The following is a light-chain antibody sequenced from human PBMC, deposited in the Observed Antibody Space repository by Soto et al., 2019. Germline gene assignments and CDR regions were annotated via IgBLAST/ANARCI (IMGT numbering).Light chain of an antibody. CDR1: SSDVGGYNY. V-gene: IGLV2-14*01. J-gene: IGLJ1*01. CDR2: DVS. CDR3: SSSTSSTTLYV. Sequence: QSALTQPASVSGSPGQSITISCTGTSSDVGGYNYVSWYQQHSGKAPKLMIYDVSNRPSGVSNRFSGSKSGNTASLTISGLQAEDEADYYCSSSTSSTTLYVFGTGTKVTVL.